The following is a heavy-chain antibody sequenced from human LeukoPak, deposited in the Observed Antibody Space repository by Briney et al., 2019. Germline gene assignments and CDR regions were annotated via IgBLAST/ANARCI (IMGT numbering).Heavy chain of an antibody. V-gene: IGHV1-3*01. J-gene: IGHJ6*02. CDR2: INAGNGNT. Sequence: ASVKVSCKASGYTFTSYAMHWVRQAPGQRLEWMGWINAGNGNTKYSQKFQGRVTITRDTSASTAYMELSSLRDEDTAVYYCARDKAGVRLLVVGPGMDVWGQGTTVTVSS. CDR3: ARDKAGVRLLVVGPGMDV. D-gene: IGHD3-3*01. CDR1: GYTFTSYA.